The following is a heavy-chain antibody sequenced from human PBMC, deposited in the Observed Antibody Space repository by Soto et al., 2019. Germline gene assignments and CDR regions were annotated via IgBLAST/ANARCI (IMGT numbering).Heavy chain of an antibody. CDR1: GGSTSSYY. J-gene: IGHJ4*02. D-gene: IGHD1-26*01. CDR2: IYNGATT. V-gene: IGHV4-59*01. Sequence: PSETLSLTCTVSGGSTSSYYWTWTRQPPRKGLERIGCIYNGATTNYNPSLKSRVTISVDTSKNQFSMKLTSVTSEDTAVYYCARDDSQRPATYWGQGTLVTVSS. CDR3: ARDDSQRPATY.